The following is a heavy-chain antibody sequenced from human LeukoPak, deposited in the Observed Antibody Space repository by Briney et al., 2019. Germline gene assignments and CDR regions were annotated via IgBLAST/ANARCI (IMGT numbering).Heavy chain of an antibody. CDR2: IWYDGTNK. Sequence: GRSLRLSCAASGFSFSSYGMHWVRQAPGKGLEWVAVIWYDGTNKYYADSVKGRFTISRDNSKNTLYLQMNSLRAEDTAVYYCARDGMITFGGGIAPHGNYWGQGTLVTVSS. J-gene: IGHJ4*02. D-gene: IGHD3-16*02. CDR1: GFSFSSYG. CDR3: ARDGMITFGGGIAPHGNY. V-gene: IGHV3-33*01.